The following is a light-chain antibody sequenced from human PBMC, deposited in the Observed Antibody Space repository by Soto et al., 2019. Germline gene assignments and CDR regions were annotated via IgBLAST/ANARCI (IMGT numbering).Light chain of an antibody. J-gene: IGLJ1*01. CDR3: SSYTSGITPYV. CDR2: QVS. Sequence: QSVLTQPASVSGSPEQSITISCTGTSSDVGAYNYVSWFRQHPGKAPQLIIYQVSHRPSGISSRFSGSKSGNTASLTISGLQAEDEADYYCSSYTSGITPYVFGTGTKVTVL. V-gene: IGLV2-14*01. CDR1: SSDVGAYNY.